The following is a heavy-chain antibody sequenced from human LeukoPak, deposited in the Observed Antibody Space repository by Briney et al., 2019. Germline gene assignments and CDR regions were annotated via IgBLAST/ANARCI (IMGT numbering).Heavy chain of an antibody. V-gene: IGHV1-18*01. J-gene: IGHJ5*02. CDR3: ARASGIVVVPAATNNWFDP. CDR1: GYTFTSYG. D-gene: IGHD2-2*01. CDR2: ISAYNGNT. Sequence: ASVKVSCKASGYTFTSYGISWVRQAPGQGLEWMGWISAYNGNTNYAQKLQGRVTMTTDTSTSTAYMELRSLRSDDTAVYYCARASGIVVVPAATNNWFDPWGQGTLVTVSS.